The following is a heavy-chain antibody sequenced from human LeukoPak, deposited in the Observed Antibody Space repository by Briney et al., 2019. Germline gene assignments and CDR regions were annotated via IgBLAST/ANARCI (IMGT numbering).Heavy chain of an antibody. J-gene: IGHJ5*02. CDR1: GGSISSYY. CDR2: MFISGST. D-gene: IGHD4-17*01. CDR3: ARPGLRFPPIDP. Sequence: SETLSLTCTVSGGSISSYYWSWIRQPAGKGLEWIGRMFISGSTNYNPSLKSRVTMSVDTSKNQFSLKLSSVTAADTAVYYCARPGLRFPPIDPWGQGTLVTVSS. V-gene: IGHV4-4*07.